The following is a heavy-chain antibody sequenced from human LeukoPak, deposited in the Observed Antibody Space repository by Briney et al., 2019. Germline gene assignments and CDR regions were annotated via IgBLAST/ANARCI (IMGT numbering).Heavy chain of an antibody. V-gene: IGHV3-53*01. J-gene: IGHJ4*02. Sequence: PGGSLRLSCAASGFTVNSNYLSWVRHAPGKGLEWVSTLYNTGNTYYANSVKGRFSISRDNSKNTLFLQMNSLRAEDTAVYYCARLTPAAGRLYFVDWGPGTLVTVSS. CDR3: ARLTPAAGRLYFVD. CDR2: LYNTGNT. CDR1: GFTVNSNY. D-gene: IGHD6-13*01.